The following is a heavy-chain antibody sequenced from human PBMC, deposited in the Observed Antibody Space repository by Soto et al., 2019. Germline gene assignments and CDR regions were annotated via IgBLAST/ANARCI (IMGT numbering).Heavy chain of an antibody. CDR1: GYTFTSYG. Sequence: QVQLVQSGAEVKKPGASVKVSCKASGYTFTSYGISWVRQAPGQGLEWMGWISAYNGNTNYAQKLQGRVTMTTDTATRTAYMELRSLRSDDTAVYYCARGHRIFGVVIIRDYYYYYMDVWGKGTTVTVSS. CDR3: ARGHRIFGVVIIRDYYYYYMDV. D-gene: IGHD3-3*01. V-gene: IGHV1-18*01. CDR2: ISAYNGNT. J-gene: IGHJ6*03.